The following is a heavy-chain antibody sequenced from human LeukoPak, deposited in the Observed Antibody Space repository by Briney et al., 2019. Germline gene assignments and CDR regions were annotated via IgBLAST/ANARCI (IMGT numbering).Heavy chain of an antibody. D-gene: IGHD1-26*01. CDR1: GDSIGSYY. V-gene: IGHV4-59*01. J-gene: IGHJ4*02. CDR2: IVYSGST. Sequence: PSETLSLTCSVSGDSIGSYYWSWIRQPPGKGLEWIGYIVYSGSTKYNPSLKSRVTMSVDTSKNQFSLKLTSVTAAGTAVYYCARVRGRAGILSYYDNSRQTGRYYVDNWGQGILVSVSS. CDR3: ARVRGRAGILSYYDNSRQTGRYYVDN.